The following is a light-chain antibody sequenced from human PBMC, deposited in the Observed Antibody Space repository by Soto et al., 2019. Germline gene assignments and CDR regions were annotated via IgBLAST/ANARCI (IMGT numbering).Light chain of an antibody. Sequence: IVFTQSPCTLSLSPGERATLSCRTSQTVSSTYFAWYQQRPGQSPRLLFYDSSTRAAGIPDRFSCSGSGRDFTLTINRLEPEDSAVYYCQQLGTSPITFGQGTRLEIK. V-gene: IGKV3-20*01. CDR2: DSS. CDR3: QQLGTSPIT. CDR1: QTVSSTY. J-gene: IGKJ5*01.